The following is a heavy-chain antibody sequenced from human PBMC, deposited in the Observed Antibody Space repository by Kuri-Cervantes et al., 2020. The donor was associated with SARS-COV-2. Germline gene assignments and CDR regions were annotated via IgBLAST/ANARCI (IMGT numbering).Heavy chain of an antibody. CDR1: GFTFSSYA. CDR3: AKDGGVDYYDSSGWFDP. CDR2: ISGSGGST. D-gene: IGHD3-22*01. V-gene: IGHV3-23*01. J-gene: IGHJ5*02. Sequence: GESLKISCAASGFTFSSYAMSWVRQAPGKGLEWVSAISGSGGSTYYADSVMGRFTISRDNSKNTLYLQMNSLRAEDTALYYCAKDGGVDYYDSSGWFDPWGQGTLVTVSS.